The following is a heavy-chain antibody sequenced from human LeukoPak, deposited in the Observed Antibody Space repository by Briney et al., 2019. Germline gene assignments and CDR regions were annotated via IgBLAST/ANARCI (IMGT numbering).Heavy chain of an antibody. Sequence: SETLSLTCTVSGGSTSSGSYYWSWIRQPAGKGLEWIGRIYTSGSTNYNPSLKSRVTISVDTSKNQFSLKLSSVTAADTAVYYCARGIGYCSGGSCYGNTAYYYYGMDVWGQGTTVTVSS. D-gene: IGHD2-15*01. V-gene: IGHV4-61*02. CDR3: ARGIGYCSGGSCYGNTAYYYYGMDV. J-gene: IGHJ6*02. CDR2: IYTSGST. CDR1: GGSTSSGSYY.